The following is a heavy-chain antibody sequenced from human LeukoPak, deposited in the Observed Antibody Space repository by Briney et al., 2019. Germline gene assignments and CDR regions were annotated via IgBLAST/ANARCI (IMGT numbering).Heavy chain of an antibody. Sequence: GGSLRLSCAASGFTFSSYAMSWVRQAPGKGLEWVSAISGTAPYYADSVKGRFTVSRDNSKSTVYLHMGGLRVDDSAVYFCAKDLTGHGDVPDYWGQGTLVTVSS. CDR2: ISGTAP. CDR3: AKDLTGHGDVPDY. V-gene: IGHV3-23*01. D-gene: IGHD4-17*01. J-gene: IGHJ4*02. CDR1: GFTFSSYA.